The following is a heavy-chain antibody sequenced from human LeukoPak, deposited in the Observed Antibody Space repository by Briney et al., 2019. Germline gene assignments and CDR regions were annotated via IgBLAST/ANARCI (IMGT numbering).Heavy chain of an antibody. CDR2: IYYSGST. CDR3: ARGTRGYYDSSGYYADY. V-gene: IGHV4-59*01. CDR1: GGSISSYY. D-gene: IGHD3-22*01. J-gene: IGHJ4*02. Sequence: SETLSLTCTVSGGSISSYYWSLIRQPAGKGLEWIGYIYYSGSTNYNPSLKSRVTISVDTSKNQFSLKLSSVTAADTAVYYCARGTRGYYDSSGYYADYWGQGTLVTVSS.